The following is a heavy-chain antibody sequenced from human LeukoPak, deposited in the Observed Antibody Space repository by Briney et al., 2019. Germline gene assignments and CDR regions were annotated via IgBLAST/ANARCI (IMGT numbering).Heavy chain of an antibody. CDR1: GFTFDDYA. Sequence: GGSLRLSCAASGFTFDDYAMHWVRQAPGKGLEWVSGISWNSGSIGHADSVKGRFTISRDNAKNSLYLQMNSLRAEDTALYYCAKSEYYDSSGYSWWGQGTLVTVSS. CDR3: AKSEYYDSSGYSW. CDR2: ISWNSGSI. J-gene: IGHJ4*02. D-gene: IGHD3-22*01. V-gene: IGHV3-9*01.